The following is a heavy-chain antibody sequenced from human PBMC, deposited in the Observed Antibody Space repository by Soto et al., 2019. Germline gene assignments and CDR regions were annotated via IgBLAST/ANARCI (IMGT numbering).Heavy chain of an antibody. CDR2: IKQDGSEK. Sequence: GGSLRLSCAASGFTFSSYWMSWVRQAPGKGLEWVANIKQDGSEKYYVDSVKGRFTISRDNAKNSLYLQMNSLRAEDTAVYYCARCITIFGVVAPTYYYYGMDVWGQGTTVTV. CDR3: ARCITIFGVVAPTYYYYGMDV. V-gene: IGHV3-7*01. D-gene: IGHD3-3*01. J-gene: IGHJ6*02. CDR1: GFTFSSYW.